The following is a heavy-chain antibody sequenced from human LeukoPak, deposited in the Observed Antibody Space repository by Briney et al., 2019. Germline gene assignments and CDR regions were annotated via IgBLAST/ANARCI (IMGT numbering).Heavy chain of an antibody. CDR3: ARAPTVLVGYCSSSSCQADY. D-gene: IGHD2-2*01. V-gene: IGHV3-21*01. J-gene: IGHJ4*02. Sequence: TGGSLRLSCAASGFTFSSYSMNWVRQAPGKGLEWVSAISGDSRYIYYADSVRGRFTISRDNAENSLYLQMNSLRVEDTAVYYCARAPTVLVGYCSSSSCQADYWGQGTLVTVSS. CDR1: GFTFSSYS. CDR2: ISGDSRYI.